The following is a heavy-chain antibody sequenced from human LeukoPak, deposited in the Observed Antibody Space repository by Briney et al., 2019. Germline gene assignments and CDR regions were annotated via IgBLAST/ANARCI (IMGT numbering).Heavy chain of an antibody. D-gene: IGHD5-12*01. CDR3: ARGENGYGGPLYYFDY. CDR2: INNSSSYI. J-gene: IGHJ4*02. CDR1: GGTFSSYS. V-gene: IGHV3-21*01. Sequence: PSGTLRLSCTASGGTFSSYSMNWIRQAPGKGLEWVSSINNSSSYIYYADSVKGRITISKDNTKNSLYLQMNSLSADDTAVYYCARGENGYGGPLYYFDYWGRGPLVTVSS.